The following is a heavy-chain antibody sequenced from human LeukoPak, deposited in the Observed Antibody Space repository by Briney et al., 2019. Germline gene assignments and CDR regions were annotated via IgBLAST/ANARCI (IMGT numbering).Heavy chain of an antibody. J-gene: IGHJ2*01. V-gene: IGHV3-66*01. Sequence: PGGSLRLSCAASGFTVSSNYMSWVRQAPGKGLEWVSVIYSGGSTYYADSVKGRFTISRDNSKNTLYLQMDSLRAEDTAVFYCARFGSGNNDWYFDLWGRGTLVTVAS. D-gene: IGHD3-10*01. CDR2: IYSGGST. CDR1: GFTVSSNY. CDR3: ARFGSGNNDWYFDL.